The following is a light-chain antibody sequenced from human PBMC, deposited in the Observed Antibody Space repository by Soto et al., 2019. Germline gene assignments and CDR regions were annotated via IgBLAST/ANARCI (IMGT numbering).Light chain of an antibody. J-gene: IGKJ2*01. Sequence: EIVMTQSPATLSVSPGERATLSCRSSKRVSSNLAWYQQKPGQAPRLLIFGASSRATGVPARFSGGGSGTEFTLTISSLQAEDSAVYYCQQYNAWPHTFGLGTNLEIK. V-gene: IGKV3-15*01. CDR2: GAS. CDR3: QQYNAWPHT. CDR1: KRVSSN.